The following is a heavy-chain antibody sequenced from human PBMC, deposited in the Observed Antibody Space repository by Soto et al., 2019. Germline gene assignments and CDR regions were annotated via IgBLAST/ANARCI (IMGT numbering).Heavy chain of an antibody. CDR2: IKKDGSEK. J-gene: IGHJ4*02. V-gene: IGHV3-7*01. Sequence: EVQLVESGGGLVQPGGSLRLSCAASGFTFSSYWMSWVRQAPGKGLEWVANIKKDGSEKYYVDSVEGRFTISRDNAKNSLYLQMNSLRAEDTAVYYCARDDGYSGYDYWGQGTLVTVSS. CDR3: ARDDGYSGYDY. CDR1: GFTFSSYW. D-gene: IGHD5-12*01.